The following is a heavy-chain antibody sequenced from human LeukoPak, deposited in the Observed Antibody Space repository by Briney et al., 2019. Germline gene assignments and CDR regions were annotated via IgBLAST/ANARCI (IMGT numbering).Heavy chain of an antibody. CDR3: AKDQDFWSGYYKFDY. D-gene: IGHD3-3*01. J-gene: IGHJ4*02. Sequence: GGSLRLSCAASGFTFSDYALSWVLQAPGEGLEWVSAISGTGGSTYCADSGKGRFTISRDNSKNTLYLQMNSLRAEDTAVYYCAKDQDFWSGYYKFDYWGQGTLVTVSS. CDR1: GFTFSDYA. V-gene: IGHV3-23*01. CDR2: ISGTGGST.